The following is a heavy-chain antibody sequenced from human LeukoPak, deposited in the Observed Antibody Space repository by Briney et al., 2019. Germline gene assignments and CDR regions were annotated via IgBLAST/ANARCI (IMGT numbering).Heavy chain of an antibody. V-gene: IGHV1-69*05. Sequence: ASVKVSCKASGGTFSSYAISWVRQAPGQGLEWMGGIIPIFGTANYAQKFQGRVTMTRDTSISTAYMELSRLRSDDTAVYYCAREKGENSGARSGSYYHASIMYNWFDPWGQGTLVTVSS. CDR3: AREKGENSGARSGSYYHASIMYNWFDP. J-gene: IGHJ5*02. CDR2: IIPIFGTA. D-gene: IGHD3-10*01. CDR1: GGTFSSYA.